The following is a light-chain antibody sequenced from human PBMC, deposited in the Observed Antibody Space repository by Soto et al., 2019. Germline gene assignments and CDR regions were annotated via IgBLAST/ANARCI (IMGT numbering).Light chain of an antibody. J-gene: IGLJ3*02. CDR3: ATWDDSLSGWV. Sequence: QSVLTQPPSASGTPGQRVTISCSGSSSNIESNTVNWYQQLPGMAPKLLIFSNKQRPSGVSDRISGSKSGTSASLAISGLLSEEEADYYCATWDDSLSGWVFGGGTKLTVL. CDR1: SSNIESNT. CDR2: SNK. V-gene: IGLV1-44*01.